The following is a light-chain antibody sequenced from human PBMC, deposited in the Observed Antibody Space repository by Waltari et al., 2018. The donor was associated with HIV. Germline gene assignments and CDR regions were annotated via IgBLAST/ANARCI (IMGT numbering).Light chain of an antibody. CDR2: EVN. J-gene: IGLJ6*01. CDR1: SNDIGPYNY. V-gene: IGLV2-8*01. CDR3: SSYAGSGNLLL. Sequence: QSALTQPPAASGSPGQSVTISCTGTSNDIGPYNYVSWYQQHPDKAPRLLIYEVNKGPSGVPGRFSAAQSRNTASLTGPGLQAEDEADYYCSSYAGSGNLLLFGGGTKVTVL.